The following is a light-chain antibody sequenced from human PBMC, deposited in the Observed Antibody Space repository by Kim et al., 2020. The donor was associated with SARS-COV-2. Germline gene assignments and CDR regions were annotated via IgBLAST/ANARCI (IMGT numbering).Light chain of an antibody. J-gene: IGLJ3*02. CDR1: SWYSNYQ. V-gene: IGLV9-49*01. CDR3: GADHGSGSNFVWV. Sequence: TVTVSSWYSNYQVCGYKQRPGRGPRFVMRVGTGGIVGSKGGGIPDRFSVLGSGLNRYLTIKNIQEEDESDYHCGADHGSGSNFVWVFGGGTQLTVL. CDR2: VGTGGIVG.